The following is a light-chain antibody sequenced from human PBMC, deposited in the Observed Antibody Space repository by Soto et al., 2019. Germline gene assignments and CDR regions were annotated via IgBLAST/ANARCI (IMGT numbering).Light chain of an antibody. CDR1: QSVTSNY. CDR3: QQYNNWPRIS. CDR2: GAS. V-gene: IGKV3-20*01. Sequence: EIVLTQSPGNLSLSPGERATLSCGGSQSVTSNYLAWYQQKPGQVPRLLIFGASIRVTGIPDRFIGSGSGTDFTLTISSLQSEDFAVYYCQQYNNWPRISFGPGTKVDI. J-gene: IGKJ3*01.